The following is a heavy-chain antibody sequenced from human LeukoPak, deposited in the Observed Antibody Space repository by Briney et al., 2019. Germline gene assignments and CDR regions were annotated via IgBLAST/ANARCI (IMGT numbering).Heavy chain of an antibody. CDR1: GGTFSSYA. CDR3: ARGKYYYDSSGYYYGSYYYYYGMDV. CDR2: IIPIFGTA. V-gene: IGHV1-69*13. D-gene: IGHD3-22*01. Sequence: SVKVSCKASGGTFSSYAISWVRQAPGHGLEWMGGIIPIFGTANYAQKFQGRVTITADESTSTAYMERSSLRSEDTAVYYCARGKYYYDSSGYYYGSYYYYYGMDVWGQGTTVTVSS. J-gene: IGHJ6*02.